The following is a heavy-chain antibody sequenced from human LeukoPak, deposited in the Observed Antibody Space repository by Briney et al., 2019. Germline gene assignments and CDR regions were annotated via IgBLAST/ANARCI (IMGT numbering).Heavy chain of an antibody. D-gene: IGHD1-26*01. Sequence: ASVKVSCKASGYTFTGYYMHWVRQAPGRGLEWMGWINPNSGGTNYAQKFQGRVTMTRDTSISTAYMELSRLRSDDTAVYYCARDCLPLGGCGGYWGQGTLVTVSS. CDR2: INPNSGGT. V-gene: IGHV1-2*02. CDR3: ARDCLPLGGCGGY. J-gene: IGHJ4*02. CDR1: GYTFTGYY.